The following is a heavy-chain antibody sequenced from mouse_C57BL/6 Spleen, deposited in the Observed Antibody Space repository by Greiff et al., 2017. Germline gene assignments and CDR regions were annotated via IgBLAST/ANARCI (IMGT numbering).Heavy chain of an antibody. CDR1: GFTFTDYY. CDR3: ARSRDYYGSSSLYAMDY. V-gene: IGHV7-3*01. J-gene: IGHJ4*01. CDR2: IRNKANGYTT. D-gene: IGHD1-1*01. Sequence: EVKLVESGGGLVQPGGSLSLSCAASGFTFTDYYMSWVRQPPGKALEWLGFIRNKANGYTTEYSASVKGRFTISRDNSQSILYLQMNALRAEDSATYYCARSRDYYGSSSLYAMDYWGQGASVTVSS.